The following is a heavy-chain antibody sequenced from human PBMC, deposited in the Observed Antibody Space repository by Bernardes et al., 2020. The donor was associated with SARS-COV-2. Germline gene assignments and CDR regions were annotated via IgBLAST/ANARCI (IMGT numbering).Heavy chain of an antibody. J-gene: IGHJ5*02. V-gene: IGHV2-5*02. D-gene: IGHD6-13*01. CDR1: GFSLSPTGVG. CDR2: IYWDDDK. CDR3: AHRRPSTWEGDWFDP. Sequence: SGPTLGKPTQTLTLTCPFSGFSLSPTGVGVGWIRQPPGKALEWLALIYWDDDKRYSPSLKNRLSITKDTSKNQVVLTMTNVDPVDTATYYCAHRRPSTWEGDWFDPWGQGTLVSVSS.